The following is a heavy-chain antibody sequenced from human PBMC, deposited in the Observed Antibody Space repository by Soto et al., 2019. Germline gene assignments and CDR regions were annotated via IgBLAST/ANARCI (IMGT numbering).Heavy chain of an antibody. D-gene: IGHD2-2*01. CDR3: TTDSYSSITIIRFDY. CDR1: GFIFSTEW. Sequence: GGSLRLSCAASGFIFSTEWMNWVRQAPGKRLEWVANIKRDGSEKHYVDSVNGRFTIFRDNAKNLLYLQMNSLKIEDTAVYYCTTDSYSSITIIRFDYWGHGTLVTVSS. V-gene: IGHV3-7*05. J-gene: IGHJ4*01. CDR2: IKRDGSEK.